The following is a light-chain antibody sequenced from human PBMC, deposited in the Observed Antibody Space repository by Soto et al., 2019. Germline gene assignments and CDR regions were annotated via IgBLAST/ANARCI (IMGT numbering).Light chain of an antibody. V-gene: IGLV1-47*01. CDR1: TSNIGSNY. J-gene: IGLJ2*01. Sequence: QSVLTQPPSVSGTPGQRVTISCSGNTSNIGSNYVYWYQHLPGSAPKLLIHRNDQWPSGVPARFSGSASGTSASLAINGLRSEDEADYYCAAWDDSLSACLFGGGTKLTVL. CDR3: AAWDDSLSACL. CDR2: RND.